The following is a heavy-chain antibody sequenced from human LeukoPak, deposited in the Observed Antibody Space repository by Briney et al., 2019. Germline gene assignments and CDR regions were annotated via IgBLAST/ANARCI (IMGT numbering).Heavy chain of an antibody. CDR2: ISWNSGSI. V-gene: IGHV3-9*01. CDR1: GFTFDDYA. D-gene: IGHD3-10*01. CDR3: ARDLGITMVRGVINLHYYYYGMDV. J-gene: IGHJ6*02. Sequence: PGRSLRLSCAASGFTFDDYAMHWVRQAPGKGLEWVSGISWNSGSIGYADSVKGRFTISRDNAKNSLYLQMNSLRAEDTAVYYCARDLGITMVRGVINLHYYYYGMDVWGQGTTVTVSS.